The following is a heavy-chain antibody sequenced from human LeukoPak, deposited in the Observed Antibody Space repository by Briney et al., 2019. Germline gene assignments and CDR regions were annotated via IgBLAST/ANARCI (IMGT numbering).Heavy chain of an antibody. CDR2: ISGSGGST. Sequence: PGGSLRLSCAASGFTFSSYATSWVRQAPGKGLEWVSAISGSGGSTYYADSVKGRFTISRDNSKNTLYLQMNSLRAEDTAVYYCAKDPFTQLKVTTGAWGQGTLVTVSS. D-gene: IGHD4-17*01. V-gene: IGHV3-23*01. CDR3: AKDPFTQLKVTTGA. CDR1: GFTFSSYA. J-gene: IGHJ5*02.